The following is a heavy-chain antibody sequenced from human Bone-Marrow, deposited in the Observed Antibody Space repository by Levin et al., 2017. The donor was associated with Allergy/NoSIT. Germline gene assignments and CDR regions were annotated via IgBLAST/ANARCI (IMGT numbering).Heavy chain of an antibody. CDR3: ARSRVNGSYVYYYHAMDV. CDR2: INAGNDNT. J-gene: IGHJ6*02. Sequence: PGESLKISCKASGYTFSKYVMHWVRQAPGQSLEWMGWINAGNDNTKYAQKFQGRVLITRDTSASTAYMDLSSLRSEDTAVYYCARSRVNGSYVYYYHAMDVWGQGTTVTVSS. CDR1: GYTFSKYV. V-gene: IGHV1-3*01. D-gene: IGHD3-10*01.